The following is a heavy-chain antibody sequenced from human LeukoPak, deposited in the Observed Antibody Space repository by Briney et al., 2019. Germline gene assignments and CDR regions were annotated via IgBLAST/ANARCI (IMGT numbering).Heavy chain of an antibody. CDR1: GGTFSSYA. D-gene: IGHD6-13*01. Sequence: SVKVSCKASGGTFSSYAISWVRQAPGQGLEWMGGIIPIFGTANYAQKFQGRVTITTDESTSTAYMELSSLRSEDTAVYYCARDLGRQQLPRYWGQGTLVTVSS. CDR3: ARDLGRQQLPRY. J-gene: IGHJ4*02. CDR2: IIPIFGTA. V-gene: IGHV1-69*05.